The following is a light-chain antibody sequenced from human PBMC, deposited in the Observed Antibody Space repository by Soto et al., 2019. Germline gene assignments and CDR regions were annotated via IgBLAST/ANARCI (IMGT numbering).Light chain of an antibody. Sequence: DIPMTQSPSTLSASVGDRVTITCRASQSISSWLAWYQQKPGKAPKLLIYGASDLESGVPSRFSGSGSGTEFTLTINSLRPDDFATYYCQQYRSYSWTFGQGTKVEIK. J-gene: IGKJ1*01. CDR2: GAS. CDR1: QSISSW. V-gene: IGKV1-5*01. CDR3: QQYRSYSWT.